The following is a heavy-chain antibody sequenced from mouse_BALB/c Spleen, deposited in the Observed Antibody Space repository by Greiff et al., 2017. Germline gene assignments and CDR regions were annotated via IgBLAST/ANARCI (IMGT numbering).Heavy chain of an antibody. D-gene: IGHD2-2*01. Sequence: VQLQQSGAELARPGASVKMSCKASGYPFTSYTMHWVNQRPGQGLEWIGYINPSSGYTNYNQKFKDKATLTADKSSSTAYMQLSSLTSEDSAVYYCARNGYYGNFDVWGAGTTVTVSS. CDR3: ARNGYYGNFDV. CDR2: INPSSGYT. J-gene: IGHJ1*01. V-gene: IGHV1-4*01. CDR1: GYPFTSYT.